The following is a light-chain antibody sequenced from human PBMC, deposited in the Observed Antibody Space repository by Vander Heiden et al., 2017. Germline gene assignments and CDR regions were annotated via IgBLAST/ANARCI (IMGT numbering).Light chain of an antibody. Sequence: QSVLTQPPSVSGAPGQRVTISCTGSSSNIGAGYDVHWYQQIPGTAPKLLIYGNSNRPSGVPDRFSGSKSGTSASLAITGLQAEDEADYYCQSYDSSHYVFGTGTKVTAL. CDR1: SSNIGAGYD. CDR2: GNS. CDR3: QSYDSSHYV. J-gene: IGLJ1*01. V-gene: IGLV1-40*01.